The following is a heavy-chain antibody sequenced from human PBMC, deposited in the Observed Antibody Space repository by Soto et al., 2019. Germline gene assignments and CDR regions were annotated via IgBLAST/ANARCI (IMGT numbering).Heavy chain of an antibody. CDR2: IYYSGST. CDR3: ASPPKGRDYYYGMDV. J-gene: IGHJ6*02. Sequence: QLQLQESGPGLVKPSETLSLTCTVSGGSISSSSYYWGWIRQPPGKGLEWIGSIYYSGSTYYNPSLKRRVTTSVDTSKHQFSLKLSSVTAADTAVYYCASPPKGRDYYYGMDVWGQGTTVTVSS. V-gene: IGHV4-39*01. CDR1: GGSISSSSYY.